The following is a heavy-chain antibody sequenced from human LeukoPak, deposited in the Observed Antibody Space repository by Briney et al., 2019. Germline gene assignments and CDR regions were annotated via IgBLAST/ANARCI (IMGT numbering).Heavy chain of an antibody. V-gene: IGHV3-21*01. D-gene: IGHD1-26*01. J-gene: IGHJ6*03. CDR3: ARDPYSGDYGNTYYYYMDV. CDR1: GFTFNNYN. Sequence: GGSLRLSCAASGFTFNNYNMNWVRQAPGKALEWVSSITSRGTYIFYADSVKGRFTISRDNAKNSLYLQMNSLGPEDTAVYYCARDPYSGDYGNTYYYYMDVWGKGTTVTISS. CDR2: ITSRGTYI.